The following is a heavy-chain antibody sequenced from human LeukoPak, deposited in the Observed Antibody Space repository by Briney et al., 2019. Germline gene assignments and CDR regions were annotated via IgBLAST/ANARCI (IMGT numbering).Heavy chain of an antibody. Sequence: ASVKVSCKXSGGTFSSYAISWVRQAPGQGLERMGGIIPIFGTANYSQKFQGRVTITADESTSTAYTELSSLRSEDTAVYYCARHTIFGVVPFDYWGQGTLVTVSS. CDR2: IIPIFGTA. J-gene: IGHJ4*02. CDR3: ARHTIFGVVPFDY. V-gene: IGHV1-69*13. D-gene: IGHD3-3*01. CDR1: GGTFSSYA.